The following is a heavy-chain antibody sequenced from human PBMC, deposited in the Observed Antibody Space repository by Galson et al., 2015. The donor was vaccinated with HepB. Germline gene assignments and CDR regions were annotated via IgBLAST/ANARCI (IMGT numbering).Heavy chain of an antibody. V-gene: IGHV1-3*01. Sequence: SVKVSCKASGYTFTSYAMHWVRQAPGQRLEWMGWINAGNGNTKYSQKFQGRVTITRDTSASTAYMELSSLRSEDTAVYYCARTGRYCSGGSCYSGAFDIWGQGTMVTVSS. CDR1: GYTFTSYA. CDR3: ARTGRYCSGGSCYSGAFDI. J-gene: IGHJ3*02. D-gene: IGHD2-15*01. CDR2: INAGNGNT.